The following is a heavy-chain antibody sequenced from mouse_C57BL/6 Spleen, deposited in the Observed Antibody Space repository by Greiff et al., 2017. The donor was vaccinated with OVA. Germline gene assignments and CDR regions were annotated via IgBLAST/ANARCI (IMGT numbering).Heavy chain of an antibody. CDR1: GYTFTSYW. V-gene: IGHV1-55*01. J-gene: IGHJ2*01. CDR3: AREGAITTVVPFDY. CDR2: IYPGSGST. Sequence: QVQLQQSGAELVKPGASVKMSCKASGYTFTSYWITWVKQRPGQGLEWIGDIYPGSGSTNYNEKFKSKATLTVDTSSSTAYMQLSSLTSEDSADYYCAREGAITTVVPFDYWGQGTTLTVSS. D-gene: IGHD1-1*01.